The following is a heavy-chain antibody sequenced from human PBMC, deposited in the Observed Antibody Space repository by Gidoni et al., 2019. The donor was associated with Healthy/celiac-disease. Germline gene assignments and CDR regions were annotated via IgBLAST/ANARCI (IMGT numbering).Heavy chain of an antibody. V-gene: IGHV3-66*02. Sequence: EVQLVESGGGLVQPGGSLRLSCAASGFTVSGNYMSWVRQAPGKGLEWVSVIYSGGSTYYADSVQGRFTISRDNSKNTLYLQMNSLRAEDTAVYYCARDQVVRGDPHDYWGQGTLVTVSS. CDR2: IYSGGST. CDR3: ARDQVVRGDPHDY. J-gene: IGHJ4*02. CDR1: GFTVSGNY. D-gene: IGHD3-10*01.